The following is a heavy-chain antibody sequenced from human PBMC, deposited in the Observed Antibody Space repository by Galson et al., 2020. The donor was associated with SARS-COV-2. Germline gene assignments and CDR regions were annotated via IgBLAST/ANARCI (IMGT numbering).Heavy chain of an antibody. V-gene: IGHV2-26*01. CDR3: ARISGGSGSYYDDYFDF. Sequence: SGRTLVKPTETLTLTCTVSGFSLSDPTMGVSWIRQPPGKALEWLAHIFSDDEKTYSTSLKNRLSISKDTSESRIVLTMTNMDPLDTATYFCARISGGSGSYYDDYFDFWGQGTLVTVPS. CDR1: GFSLSDPTMG. CDR2: IFSDDEK. J-gene: IGHJ4*02. D-gene: IGHD3-10*01.